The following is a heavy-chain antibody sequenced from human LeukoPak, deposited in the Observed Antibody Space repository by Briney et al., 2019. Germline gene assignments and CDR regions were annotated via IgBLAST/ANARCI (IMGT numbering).Heavy chain of an antibody. V-gene: IGHV3-48*02. CDR3: ARDVSDFWSGSTDY. CDR2: ISSRSSTI. D-gene: IGHD3-3*01. Sequence: GGSLRLSCAASGFTFSSYSMNWVRQAPGKGLEWVSYISSRSSTIYYADSVKGRFTISRDNAKNSLYLQMNSLRDEDTAVYYCARDVSDFWSGSTDYWGQGTLVTVSS. CDR1: GFTFSSYS. J-gene: IGHJ4*02.